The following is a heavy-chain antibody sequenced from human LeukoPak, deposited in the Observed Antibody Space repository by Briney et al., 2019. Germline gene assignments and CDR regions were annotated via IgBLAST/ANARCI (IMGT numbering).Heavy chain of an antibody. D-gene: IGHD3-10*01. CDR1: AFTFSSYS. J-gene: IGHJ5*02. Sequence: GGSMTLSCAAYAFTFSSYSMNWVRQAQGKGLEWVSYISSSSSYIYYADSVKGRFTISRDNAKNSLYQQMNSLRAEDTAVYYCARSSGVNAWGQGTLVTVSS. CDR2: ISSSSSYI. V-gene: IGHV3-21*01. CDR3: ARSSGVNA.